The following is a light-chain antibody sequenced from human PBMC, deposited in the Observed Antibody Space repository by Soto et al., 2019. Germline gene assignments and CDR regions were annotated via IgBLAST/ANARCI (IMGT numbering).Light chain of an antibody. CDR1: QSVSSSY. J-gene: IGKJ4*01. V-gene: IGKV3D-15*01. Sequence: ENVLTQSAGTLSLSQVERATIYCSASQSVSSSYLAWYQQKPGQAPRLLIYGASSRATGIAARFSGSGSGTEFTLTISSLQSEDFAVYYCQQYNNWPLTFGGGTNVDI. CDR2: GAS. CDR3: QQYNNWPLT.